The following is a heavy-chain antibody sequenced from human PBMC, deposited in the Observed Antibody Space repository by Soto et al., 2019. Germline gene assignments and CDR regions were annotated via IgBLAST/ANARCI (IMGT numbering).Heavy chain of an antibody. Sequence: QVQLQQWGAGLLKPSETLSLTCAVYGGSFSGYYWSWIRQPPGKGLEWIGEINHSGSTNYNPSLQSLLTISVDTPKNQFSLRLSSVTAADTAVYYCARGGRIAAAGKGSLHYWGQGTLVTVSS. CDR3: ARGGRIAAAGKGSLHY. CDR1: GGSFSGYY. V-gene: IGHV4-34*01. CDR2: INHSGST. J-gene: IGHJ4*02. D-gene: IGHD6-13*01.